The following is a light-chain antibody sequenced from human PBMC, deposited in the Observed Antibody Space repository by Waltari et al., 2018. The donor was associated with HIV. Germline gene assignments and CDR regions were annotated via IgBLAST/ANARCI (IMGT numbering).Light chain of an antibody. Sequence: EIMLAQSPVTLSLSPGERATLFCRPNQSLSGYLAWYQQKPGQAPRLLIDDGSNRATGVPARFSGSGSETDFTLTISSLEPEDFAVYYCQQRRDWPLTFGGGTKVDIK. CDR3: QQRRDWPLT. CDR1: QSLSGY. J-gene: IGKJ4*01. CDR2: DGS. V-gene: IGKV3-11*01.